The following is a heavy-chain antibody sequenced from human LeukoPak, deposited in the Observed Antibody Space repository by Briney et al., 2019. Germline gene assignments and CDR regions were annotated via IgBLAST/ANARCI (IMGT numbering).Heavy chain of an antibody. J-gene: IGHJ4*02. V-gene: IGHV3-23*01. CDR2: ISGRGDSA. CDR1: GFTFSSYA. Sequence: GGSLRLSCAASGFTFSSYAMTWVRQAPGKGLEWVADISGRGDSANYVDSVKGRFTVSRGNSKNTLYLQMNSLRADDTAIYYCAKRRGTASSTIEDWGQGTLVSASS. CDR3: AKRRGTASSTIED. D-gene: IGHD6-6*01.